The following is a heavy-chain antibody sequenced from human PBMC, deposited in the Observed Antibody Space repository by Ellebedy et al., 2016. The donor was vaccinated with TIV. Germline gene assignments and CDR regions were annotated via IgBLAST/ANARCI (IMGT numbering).Heavy chain of an antibody. J-gene: IGHJ4*02. V-gene: IGHV1-3*01. CDR2: INAGNGNT. Sequence: ASVKVSCXASGYTFTSYAMHWVRQAPGQRLEWMGWINAGNGNTKYSQKFQGRVTITRDTSASTAYMELSSLRSEDTAVYYCARDLPRESYYGSGSFDYWGQGTLVTVSS. CDR3: ARDLPRESYYGSGSFDY. D-gene: IGHD3-10*01. CDR1: GYTFTSYA.